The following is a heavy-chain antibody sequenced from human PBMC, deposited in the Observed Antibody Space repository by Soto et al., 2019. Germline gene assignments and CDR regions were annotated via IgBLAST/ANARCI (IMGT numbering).Heavy chain of an antibody. CDR3: ARDKGSGIAAPGY. V-gene: IGHV4-61*01. D-gene: IGHD6-6*01. J-gene: IGHJ4*01. CDR2: IYYSGST. Sequence: PSETLSLTCTVSGGSVSSGSYYWSWIRQPPGKGLEWIGYIYYSGSTNYNPSLKSRVTISVDTSKNQFSLKLSSVTAADTAVYYCARDKGSGIAAPGYWGHGTLVTVSS. CDR1: GGSVSSGSYY.